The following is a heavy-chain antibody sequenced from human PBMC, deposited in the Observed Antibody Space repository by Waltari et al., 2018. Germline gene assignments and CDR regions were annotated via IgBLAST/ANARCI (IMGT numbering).Heavy chain of an antibody. Sequence: EVQLVESGGGLVQPGGSLRLSCISSGFPFSDYSMNWVRQAPGKGLEWVSYISSGSSVIYYADSVKGRFTVSRDNAKNSLYLQMISLRAEDTAVYYCTRDTVFDTWGQGTLVTVSS. CDR2: ISSGSSVI. V-gene: IGHV3-48*04. CDR1: GFPFSDYS. J-gene: IGHJ5*02. CDR3: TRDTVFDT.